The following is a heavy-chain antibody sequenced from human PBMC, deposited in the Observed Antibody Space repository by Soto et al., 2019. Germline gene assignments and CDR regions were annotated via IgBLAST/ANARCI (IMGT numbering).Heavy chain of an antibody. CDR2: INPSGGST. CDR1: GYTFTSYY. D-gene: IGHD3-10*01. Sequence: QVQLVQSGAEVKKPGASVKVSCKASGYTFTSYYMHWVRQAPGQGLEWMGIINPSGGSTSYAQKFQGRVTMTRDTSTSTVYMDLRSLRSEDTAVYYCARGYYYGSGSYYPYDYWGQGTLVTVSS. V-gene: IGHV1-46*03. J-gene: IGHJ4*02. CDR3: ARGYYYGSGSYYPYDY.